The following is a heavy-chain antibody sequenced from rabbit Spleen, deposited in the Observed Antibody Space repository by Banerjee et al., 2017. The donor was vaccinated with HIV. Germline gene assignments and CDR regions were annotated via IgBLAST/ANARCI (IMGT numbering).Heavy chain of an antibody. D-gene: IGHD1-1*01. CDR2: IYTGNSKT. CDR1: GFSFSSDYD. CDR3: AKSSSSGDYRYYGMDL. Sequence: QQLVESGGGLVKPAASLTLTCTASGFSFSSDYDMCWVRQAPGKGLEWIACIYTGNSKTYYANWAKGRFTVSKTSSTTVTLQMTSLTAADTATYFCAKSSSSGDYRYYGMDLWGQGTLVTV. V-gene: IGHV1S40*01. J-gene: IGHJ6*01.